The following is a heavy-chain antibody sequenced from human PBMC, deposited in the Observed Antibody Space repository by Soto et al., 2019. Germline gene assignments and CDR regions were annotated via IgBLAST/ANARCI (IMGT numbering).Heavy chain of an antibody. CDR2: IYYSGST. CDR1: GGSISSGGYY. Sequence: SETLSLTCTVSGGSISSGGYYWSWIRQHPGKGLEWIGYIYYSGSTYYNPSLKSRVTISVDTSKNQFSLKLSSVTAADTAVYYCARDAPSSGFDYWGQGTLVTVSS. CDR3: ARDAPSSGFDY. V-gene: IGHV4-31*03. J-gene: IGHJ4*02. D-gene: IGHD3-10*01.